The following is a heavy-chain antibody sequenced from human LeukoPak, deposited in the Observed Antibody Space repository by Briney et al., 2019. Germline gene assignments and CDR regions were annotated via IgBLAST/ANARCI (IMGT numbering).Heavy chain of an antibody. D-gene: IGHD3-16*01. J-gene: IGHJ6*03. CDR3: ASEGGGAPSYYYYYMDV. V-gene: IGHV3-48*03. CDR1: GFTFSSYE. CDR2: ISSSGSTI. Sequence: GGSLRLSCAASGFTFSSYEMNWVRQAPGKGLEWVSYISSSGSTIYYADSVKGRFTISRDNAKNSLYLQMNSLRAEDTAVYYCASEGGGAPSYYYYYMDVWGKGTTVTISS.